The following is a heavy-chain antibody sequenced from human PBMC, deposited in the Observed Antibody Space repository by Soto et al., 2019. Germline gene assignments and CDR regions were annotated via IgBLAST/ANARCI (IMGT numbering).Heavy chain of an antibody. CDR3: VRIRYKVPSSVLWLDP. CDR2: INHVGGT. V-gene: IGHV4-34*01. D-gene: IGHD3-16*02. J-gene: IGHJ5*02. CDR1: GGFLSESY. Sequence: LSLTCAVYGGFLSESYWTWIRQPPGKGLDWIGEINHVGGTNYKPSLKSRVTMSVDTSQHQFSLRLISVTAADPAMYFCVRIRYKVPSSVLWLDPFGQGTPVTVCS.